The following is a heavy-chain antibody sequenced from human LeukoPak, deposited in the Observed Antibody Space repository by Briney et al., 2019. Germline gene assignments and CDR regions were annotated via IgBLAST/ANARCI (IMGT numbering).Heavy chain of an antibody. J-gene: IGHJ4*02. V-gene: IGHV3-74*01. CDR3: ARDLAGSIDY. Sequence: GGSLRLSCAASGFTFSRFLMHWVRQAPGKGLVWVSLISNDGRTTRYADSVKGRFTISRDNAKNTLYLERNSLRAEDTAVYYCARDLAGSIDYWGQGTLVTVSS. CDR1: GFTFSRFL. CDR2: ISNDGRTT. D-gene: IGHD6-19*01.